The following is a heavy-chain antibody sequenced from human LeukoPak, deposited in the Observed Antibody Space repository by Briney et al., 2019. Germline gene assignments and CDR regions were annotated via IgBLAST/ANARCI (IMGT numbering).Heavy chain of an antibody. D-gene: IGHD3-10*01. CDR2: INHSGST. CDR3: ARARGAYYGSGSYYPSSSYFDY. V-gene: IGHV4-34*01. Sequence: SETLSLTCAVYGGSFSGYYWSWIRQPPGKGLEWIGEINHSGSTNYNPSLKSRVTISVDTSKNQFSLKLSSVTAADTAVYYCARARGAYYGSGSYYPSSSYFDYWGREPWSPSPQ. CDR1: GGSFSGYY. J-gene: IGHJ4*02.